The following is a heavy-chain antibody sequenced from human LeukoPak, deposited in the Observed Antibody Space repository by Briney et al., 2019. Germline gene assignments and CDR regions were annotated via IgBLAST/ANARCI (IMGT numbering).Heavy chain of an antibody. CDR1: GGSITSGSYY. Sequence: PSETLSLTCTVPGGSITSGSYYWGWIRQPPGKGLEWIGSIYYNGGAYYNPSLKSRVTISVDTSKNQFSPKLSSVTAADMAVYYCARLSGTHYEAIDYWGQGTLVTVSS. D-gene: IGHD1-14*01. CDR2: IYYNGGA. V-gene: IGHV4-39*01. J-gene: IGHJ4*02. CDR3: ARLSGTHYEAIDY.